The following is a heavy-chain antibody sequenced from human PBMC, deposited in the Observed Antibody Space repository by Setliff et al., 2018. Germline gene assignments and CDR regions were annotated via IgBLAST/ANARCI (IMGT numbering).Heavy chain of an antibody. CDR2: IKQDGSTK. CDR1: GFRFSRHW. D-gene: IGHD3-22*01. V-gene: IGHV3-7*01. J-gene: IGHJ3*02. Sequence: GGSLRLSCVVSGFRFSRHWMSWVRQAPGKGLEWVADIKQDGSTKYYLDSVKGRFTISRGNAKRSLYLQMNGMRADDTGVYYCVRDGADNYDAFDNWGQGTLVTVSS. CDR3: VRDGADNYDAFDN.